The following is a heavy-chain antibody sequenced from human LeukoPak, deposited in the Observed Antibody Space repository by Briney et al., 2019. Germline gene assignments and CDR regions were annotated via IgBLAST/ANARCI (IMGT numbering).Heavy chain of an antibody. D-gene: IGHD3-16*02. CDR1: GFTFSSYS. CDR3: ARDPPQYYDYVWGSYRWRYFDY. J-gene: IGHJ4*02. Sequence: PGGSLRLSCAASGFTFSSYSMNWVRQAPGKGLEWVSYISSSSSTIYYADSVKGRFTISRDHAKNSLYLQMNSLRAEDTAVYYCARDPPQYYDYVWGSYRWRYFDYWGQGTLVTVSS. CDR2: ISSSSSTI. V-gene: IGHV3-48*01.